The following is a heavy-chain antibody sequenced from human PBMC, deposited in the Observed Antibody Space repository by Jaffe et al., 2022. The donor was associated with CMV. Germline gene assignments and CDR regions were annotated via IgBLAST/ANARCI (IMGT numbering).Heavy chain of an antibody. J-gene: IGHJ5*02. Sequence: EVQLVESGGGLVKPGGSLRLSCAASGFTFSSYSMNWVRQAPGKGLEWVSSISSSSSYIYYADSVKGRFTISRDNAKNSLYLQMNSLRAEDTAVYYCARVWLKDIVVVPAANNWFDPWGQGTLVTVSS. CDR3: ARVWLKDIVVVPAANNWFDP. V-gene: IGHV3-21*01. CDR2: ISSSSSYI. CDR1: GFTFSSYS. D-gene: IGHD2-2*01.